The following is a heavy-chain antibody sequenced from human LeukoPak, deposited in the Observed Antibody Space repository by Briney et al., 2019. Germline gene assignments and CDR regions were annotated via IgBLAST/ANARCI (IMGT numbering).Heavy chain of an antibody. Sequence: SETLSLTCTVSGGSISSGDYYWSWIRQPPGKGLEWIAYMYYSGSTHYNPSLKSRVTMSADTSKNQLSLKLSSVTAADTAVYYCARPYYYDSRIDPWGQGILVTVSS. CDR3: ARPYYYDSRIDP. V-gene: IGHV4-30-4*01. J-gene: IGHJ5*02. CDR2: MYYSGST. D-gene: IGHD3-22*01. CDR1: GGSISSGDYY.